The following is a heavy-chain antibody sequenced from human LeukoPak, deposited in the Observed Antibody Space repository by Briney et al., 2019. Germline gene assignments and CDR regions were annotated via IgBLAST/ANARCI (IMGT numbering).Heavy chain of an antibody. J-gene: IGHJ4*02. CDR3: ARDRIAAAGDFDY. V-gene: IGHV1-69*05. Sequence: SVKVSCKASGGTFSSYAISWVRQAPGQGLEWMGRIIPIFGTANYAQKFRGRVTITTDESTSTAYMELSSLRSEDTAVHYCARDRIAAAGDFDYWGQGTLVTVSS. D-gene: IGHD6-13*01. CDR2: IIPIFGTA. CDR1: GGTFSSYA.